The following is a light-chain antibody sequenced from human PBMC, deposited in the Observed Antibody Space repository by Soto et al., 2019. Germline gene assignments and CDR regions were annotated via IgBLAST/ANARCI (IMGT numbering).Light chain of an antibody. CDR3: QQCGSSPET. V-gene: IGKV3-20*01. CDR2: SAS. Sequence: DIVLTQSPGTLSLSPGQRATLSCRASQSLSSAFLAWYQQKPGQAPRLLIYSASSRATGVPDRFSGSGSGTDFTLTSSRLEPEDFAVYYCQQCGSSPETFGQGTKVEIK. CDR1: QSLSSAF. J-gene: IGKJ1*01.